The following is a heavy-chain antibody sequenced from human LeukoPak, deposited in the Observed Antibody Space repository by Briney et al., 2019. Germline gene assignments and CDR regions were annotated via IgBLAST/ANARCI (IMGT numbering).Heavy chain of an antibody. V-gene: IGHV3-43*01. D-gene: IGHD5-24*01. CDR1: GFTFDDYT. J-gene: IGHJ6*02. CDR2: ISWDGGST. Sequence: GGSPRLSCAASGFTFDDYTMHWVRQAPGKGLEWVSLISWDGGSTYYADSVKGRFTISRDNSKNSLYLQMNSLRTEDTALYYCAKDILSGGVEMAKHEPYYYYYYGMDVWGQGTTVTVSS. CDR3: AKDILSGGVEMAKHEPYYYYYYGMDV.